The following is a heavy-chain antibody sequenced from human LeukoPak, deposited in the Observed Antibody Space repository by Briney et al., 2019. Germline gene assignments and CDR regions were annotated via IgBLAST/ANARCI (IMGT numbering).Heavy chain of an antibody. Sequence: PGGSLRLSCAASGFTFSSYSMNWVRQAPGKGLEWVSSISSSSYIYYADSVKGRFTISRDNAKNSLYLQMNSLRAEDTAVYYCARQDGGGYCSGGSCSYQYYFDYWGQGTLVTVSS. CDR1: GFTFSSYS. J-gene: IGHJ4*02. V-gene: IGHV3-21*01. CDR3: ARQDGGGYCSGGSCSYQYYFDY. D-gene: IGHD2-15*01. CDR2: ISSSSYI.